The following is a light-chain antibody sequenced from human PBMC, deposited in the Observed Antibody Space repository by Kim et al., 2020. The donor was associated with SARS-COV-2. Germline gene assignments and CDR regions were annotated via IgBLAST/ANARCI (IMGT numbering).Light chain of an antibody. J-gene: IGLJ1*01. CDR3: ASWDDSLNGHV. CDR2: NNN. V-gene: IGLV1-44*01. Sequence: GQRVTISCSGSSSNIGRNAVDWYQHLPGTAPKLLIYNNNQRPSGVPDRVSGSKSGTSASLAISGLQSEDEADYYCASWDDSLNGHVFGTGTKVTVL. CDR1: SSNIGRNA.